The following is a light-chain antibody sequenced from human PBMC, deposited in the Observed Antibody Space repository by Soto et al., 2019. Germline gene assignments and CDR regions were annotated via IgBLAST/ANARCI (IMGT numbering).Light chain of an antibody. CDR1: SIDVGGYDF. V-gene: IGLV2-14*01. CDR3: NSYTSSSARV. CDR2: EVS. Sequence: QSALTQPASVSGSPGQSITISCTGTSIDVGGYDFVSWYQQHPGKAPKLMIYEVSNRPSGVSNRFSGSKSGNTASLTISGLQAEDEADYYCNSYTSSSARVFGGGTKLTVL. J-gene: IGLJ3*02.